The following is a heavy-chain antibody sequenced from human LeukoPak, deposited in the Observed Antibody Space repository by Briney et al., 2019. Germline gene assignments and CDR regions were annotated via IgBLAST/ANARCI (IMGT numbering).Heavy chain of an antibody. CDR1: GFTFSSYA. CDR2: IPGSGGAT. Sequence: GGSLRLSCEASGFTFSSYAIRWVRQAPGTGLEWVSSIPGSGGATYYADSVRGRFSISRDSSKNTVYLQMNSLRDEDTAVYYCAKDPSGWDSYGPRDDAFDIWGQGTMVTVSS. D-gene: IGHD5-18*01. CDR3: AKDPSGWDSYGPRDDAFDI. J-gene: IGHJ3*02. V-gene: IGHV3-23*01.